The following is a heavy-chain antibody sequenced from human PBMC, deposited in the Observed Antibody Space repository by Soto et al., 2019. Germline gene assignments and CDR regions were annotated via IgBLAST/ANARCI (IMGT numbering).Heavy chain of an antibody. Sequence: GGSLRLSCAASGFTFSSYSMNWVRQAPGKGLEWVSYISNSGSTRHYADSVRGRFTISRDNAKNSLYLQMNSLRAEDTAMYYCARVESGWPMDAWGKGTTVTVSS. CDR2: ISNSGSTR. CDR3: ARVESGWPMDA. V-gene: IGHV3-48*01. J-gene: IGHJ6*04. D-gene: IGHD6-19*01. CDR1: GFTFSSYS.